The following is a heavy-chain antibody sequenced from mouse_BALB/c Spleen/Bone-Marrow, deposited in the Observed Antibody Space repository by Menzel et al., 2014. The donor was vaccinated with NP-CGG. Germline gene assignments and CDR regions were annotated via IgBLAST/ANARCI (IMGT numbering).Heavy chain of an antibody. D-gene: IGHD2-10*02. CDR2: IYPGGGYT. Sequence: VQLQQSGAELVRPGTSVKISCKASGYTFTNYWLSWVKQRPGHGLEWIGDIYPGGGYTNFNERFKGKATLTADTSSSTAYMQLSSLTSEDSAVYFCAREEYGNYDRFIDYWGQGTTLPVSS. V-gene: IGHV1-63*02. CDR1: GYTFTNYW. CDR3: AREEYGNYDRFIDY. J-gene: IGHJ2*01.